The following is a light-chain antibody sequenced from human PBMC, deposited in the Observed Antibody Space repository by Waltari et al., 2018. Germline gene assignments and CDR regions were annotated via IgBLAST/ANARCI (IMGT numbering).Light chain of an antibody. J-gene: IGLJ1*01. CDR3: AVWDDNLSGVV. V-gene: IGLV1-44*01. CDR2: TND. CDR1: SSNIGVNV. Sequence: QSVLTQPPSASGTPGQRVTISCSGSSSNIGVNVVNWYQHFPGTAPRLLIFTNDQRPSGVPDRFSGSKSGTSASLAISGLQSEEEADYYCAVWDDNLSGVVFGAGTKVAVL.